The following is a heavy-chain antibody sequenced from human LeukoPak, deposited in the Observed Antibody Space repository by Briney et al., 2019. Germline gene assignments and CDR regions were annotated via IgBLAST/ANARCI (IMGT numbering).Heavy chain of an antibody. CDR3: ARVGYYESSGYYEY. Sequence: ASVKVSCTASGYTLIDYYMHWVRQAPGQGLEWMGRINPNSGGTNYAQKFQGRVTMTRDTSISTVYMELSRLRSDDTAVYYCARVGYYESSGYYEYWGQGTLVTVSS. CDR2: INPNSGGT. V-gene: IGHV1-2*06. J-gene: IGHJ4*02. CDR1: GYTLIDYY. D-gene: IGHD3-22*01.